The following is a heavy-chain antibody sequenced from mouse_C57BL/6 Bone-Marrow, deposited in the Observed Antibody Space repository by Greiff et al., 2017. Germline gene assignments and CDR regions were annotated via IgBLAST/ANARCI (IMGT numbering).Heavy chain of an antibody. CDR2: ISSGGSSP. J-gene: IGHJ4*01. CDR1: GFTFSSYG. V-gene: IGHV5-6*02. Sequence: DVKLVESGGDLVKPGGSLKLSCAASGFTFSSYGLSWVRQTPDKRLEWVATISSGGSSPYYADSVKGRFTISRDNAKNTLYLQMSSLNAEDTAMYYCARHGLLGDYWGQGTSVTVSS. D-gene: IGHD3-1*01. CDR3: ARHGLLGDY.